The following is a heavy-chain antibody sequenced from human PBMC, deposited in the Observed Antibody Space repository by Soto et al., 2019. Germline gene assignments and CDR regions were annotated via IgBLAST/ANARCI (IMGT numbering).Heavy chain of an antibody. Sequence: QVQLVQSGAEVKKPGASVKVSCKASGYTFTSSGISWVRQAPGQGLEWMGWISAYNGNTNYAQKLQGRVTMTTDTSTSTAYMELRSLRSDDTAVYYCARDLPPYSSSWEHRVDYWGQGTLVTVSS. CDR2: ISAYNGNT. V-gene: IGHV1-18*01. J-gene: IGHJ4*02. D-gene: IGHD6-13*01. CDR3: ARDLPPYSSSWEHRVDY. CDR1: GYTFTSSG.